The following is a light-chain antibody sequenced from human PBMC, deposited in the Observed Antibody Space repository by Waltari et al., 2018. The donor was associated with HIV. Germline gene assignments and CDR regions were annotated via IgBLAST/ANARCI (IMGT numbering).Light chain of an antibody. CDR2: QDT. V-gene: IGLV3-1*01. CDR3: QALDSNTVV. Sequence: SYELTQPHSLSVSPGQTATITCSGYKLGDKFVSWYQQKPGQSPFLVIFQDTKRPSGIPERFSGSSSGNTATLTIRGTQAMDEADYYCQALDSNTVVFGGGTKLAVL. J-gene: IGLJ3*02. CDR1: KLGDKF.